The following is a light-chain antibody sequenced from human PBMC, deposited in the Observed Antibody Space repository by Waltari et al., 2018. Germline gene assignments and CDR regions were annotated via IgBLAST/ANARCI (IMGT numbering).Light chain of an antibody. J-gene: IGKJ1*01. CDR1: QRISSY. CDR3: QQSYSTPQT. CDR2: AAS. Sequence: DIQMTQSPSSLSASVGDRVTITCRASQRISSYLNWDQQKPGKAPKRLIYAASSLQSGVPAMFSGSGSGTDFTSTISSLQPEDFGTYYCQQSYSTPQTFGQGTKVEIK. V-gene: IGKV1-39*01.